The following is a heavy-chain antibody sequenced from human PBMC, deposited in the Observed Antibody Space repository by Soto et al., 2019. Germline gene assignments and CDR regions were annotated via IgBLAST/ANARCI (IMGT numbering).Heavy chain of an antibody. CDR1: GFTFRQYG. CDR3: VRGWGSGVNLSCLDF. J-gene: IGHJ3*01. Sequence: QVQLVESGGGVFQPGTSLRLSCAASGFTFRQYGMHWVRQAPGNGLDWVAVILYDGTKEYYADSVKGRFTISRDNPGNMVYLQINSLRAEDTAVYYCVRGWGSGVNLSCLDFWGQGTTVVVSS. D-gene: IGHD6-19*01. V-gene: IGHV3-33*01. CDR2: ILYDGTKE.